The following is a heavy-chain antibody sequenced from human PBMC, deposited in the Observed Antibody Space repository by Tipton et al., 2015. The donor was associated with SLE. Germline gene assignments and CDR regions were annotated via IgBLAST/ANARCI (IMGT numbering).Heavy chain of an antibody. CDR2: MNPNGGGT. J-gene: IGHJ4*02. V-gene: IGHV1-2*02. D-gene: IGHD3-3*01. Sequence: QVQLVQSGAEVKKPGASVKVSCKTSGYAFTDYYIYWVRQAPGQGLEWMGWMNPNGGGTSYAEKFQGRVTMTGDTSIVTAYMELSRLRSDDTAVYFCARDISSDFWSGLGPGYWGQGTLVTVFS. CDR1: GYAFTDYY. CDR3: ARDISSDFWSGLGPGY.